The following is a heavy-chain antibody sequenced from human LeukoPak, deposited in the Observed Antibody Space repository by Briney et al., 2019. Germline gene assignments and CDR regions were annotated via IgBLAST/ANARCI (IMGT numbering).Heavy chain of an antibody. CDR3: ARDLGGSGYESPYFDY. J-gene: IGHJ4*02. CDR2: ISYDGSNK. V-gene: IGHV3-30-3*01. D-gene: IGHD3-10*01. CDR1: GFTFSSYA. Sequence: GGSLRLSCAASGFTFSSYAMHWVRQAPGKGLEWVAVISYDGSNKYYADSVKGRFTISRDNSKNTLYLQMNSLRAEDTAVYYCARDLGGSGYESPYFDYWDQGTLVTVSS.